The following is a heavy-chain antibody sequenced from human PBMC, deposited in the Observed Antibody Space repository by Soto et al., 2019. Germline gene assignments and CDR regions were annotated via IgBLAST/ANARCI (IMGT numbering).Heavy chain of an antibody. CDR2: ISGSGGST. CDR3: AKGACSSTSCYHVEMATIGFY. V-gene: IGHV3-23*01. D-gene: IGHD2-2*01. CDR1: GFTFSSYA. J-gene: IGHJ4*02. Sequence: PGGSLRLSCAASGFTFSSYAMSRVRQAPGKGLEWVSAISGSGGSTYYADSVKGRFTISRDNSKNTLYLQMNSLRAGDTAVYYCAKGACSSTSCYHVEMATIGFYWGQGTLVTVSS.